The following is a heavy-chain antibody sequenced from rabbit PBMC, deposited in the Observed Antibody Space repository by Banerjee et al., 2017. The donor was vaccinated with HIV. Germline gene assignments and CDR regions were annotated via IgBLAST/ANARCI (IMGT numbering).Heavy chain of an antibody. D-gene: IGHD1-1*01. CDR3: ARAGGFENYFNL. V-gene: IGHV1S40*01. J-gene: IGHJ4*01. CDR2: IYNGDGST. CDR1: GFDLSSRYY. Sequence: QSLEESGGDLVKPEGSLTLTCKASGFDLSSRYYMCWVRQAPGEGPEWIACIYNGDGSTYYASWAKGRFTISKSSSTTVTLQMTSLTAADTATYFCARAGGFENYFNLWGPGTLVTVS.